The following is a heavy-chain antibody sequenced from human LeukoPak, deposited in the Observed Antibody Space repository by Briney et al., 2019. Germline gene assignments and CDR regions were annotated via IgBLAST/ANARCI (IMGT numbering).Heavy chain of an antibody. D-gene: IGHD4-23*01. Sequence: ASVKVSCTAAGYSFVTYGISWVRQAPGQGLEWMGRISGYNGNTDYAQSLQGRVTMTTDTSTSTAYMELRSLRSDDTAVYYCARVGGGNSRATDAFDIWGQGTMVTVSS. J-gene: IGHJ3*02. CDR1: GYSFVTYG. CDR3: ARVGGGNSRATDAFDI. V-gene: IGHV1-18*01. CDR2: ISGYNGNT.